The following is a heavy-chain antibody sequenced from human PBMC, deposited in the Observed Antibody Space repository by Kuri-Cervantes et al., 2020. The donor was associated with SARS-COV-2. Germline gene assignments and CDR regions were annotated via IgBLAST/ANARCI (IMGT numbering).Heavy chain of an antibody. D-gene: IGHD3-3*01. CDR3: ARHYDFWTGYFPF. J-gene: IGHJ4*02. Sequence: SETLSLTCSVSGGSIGSSYWSWIRQPPGRGLEWIGYTSYSGNTNSNPSLKSRVTMSVDTSKNQFSLEMTSVTAADTAIYYCARHYDFWTGYFPFWGQGTLVTVSS. CDR1: GGSIGSSY. CDR2: TSYSGNT. V-gene: IGHV4-59*01.